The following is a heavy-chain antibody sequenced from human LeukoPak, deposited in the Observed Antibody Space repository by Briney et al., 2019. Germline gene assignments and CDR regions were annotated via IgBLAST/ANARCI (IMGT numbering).Heavy chain of an antibody. CDR3: ARNTYYDFWSGYYNNWFDP. D-gene: IGHD3-3*01. CDR2: IYPNRCGT. J-gene: IGHJ5*02. V-gene: IGHV1-2*06. Sequence: GSSVTVSCKASGYTFNGYYMHWVRQAPAQGLEGMGRIYPNRCGTNYAQKFQGRVTMTRDTSISTAYMKLSRLRSDDTAVYYCARNTYYDFWSGYYNNWFDPWGQGTLVTVSS. CDR1: GYTFNGYY.